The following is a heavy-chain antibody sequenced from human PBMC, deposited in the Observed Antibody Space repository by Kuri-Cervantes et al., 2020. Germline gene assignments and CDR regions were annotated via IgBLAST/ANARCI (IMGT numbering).Heavy chain of an antibody. J-gene: IGHJ4*02. V-gene: IGHV3-30*18. Sequence: GGSLRLSCAAPGFTFSNAWMSWVRQAPGKGLEWVAVISYDGSNKYYADSVKGRFTISRDNSKNTLYLQMNSLRAEDTAVYYCAKGDIPGDNWGQGTLVTVSS. D-gene: IGHD2-15*01. CDR1: GFTFSNAW. CDR3: AKGDIPGDN. CDR2: ISYDGSNK.